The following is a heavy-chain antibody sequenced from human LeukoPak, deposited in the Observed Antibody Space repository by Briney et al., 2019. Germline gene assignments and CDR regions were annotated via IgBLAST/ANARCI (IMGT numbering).Heavy chain of an antibody. D-gene: IGHD3-3*01. J-gene: IGHJ5*02. V-gene: IGHV4-34*01. CDR2: INHSGST. Sequence: SETLSLTCAVYGGSFSGYYWSWIRQPPGKGLEWIGEINHSGSTNYNPSLKSRVTISVDTSKNQFSLKLSSETAADTAVYYCARGRKIFGVVIMVDPWGQGTLVTVSS. CDR1: GGSFSGYY. CDR3: ARGRKIFGVVIMVDP.